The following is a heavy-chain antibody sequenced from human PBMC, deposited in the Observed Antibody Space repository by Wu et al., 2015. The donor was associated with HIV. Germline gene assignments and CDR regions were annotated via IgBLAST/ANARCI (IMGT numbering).Heavy chain of an antibody. V-gene: IGHV1-18*01. CDR1: GYTFTSYG. Sequence: QVQLVQSGAEVKKPGASVKVSCKASGYTFTSYGISWVRQAPGQGLEWMGWISAYNGNTNYAQKLQGRVTMTTDTSTSTAYMELRSLRSDDTAVHYCARDLPSYYYDSSGYSAAFDIWGQGTMVTVSS. D-gene: IGHD3-22*01. J-gene: IGHJ3*02. CDR2: ISAYNGNT. CDR3: ARDLPSYYYDSSGYSAAFDI.